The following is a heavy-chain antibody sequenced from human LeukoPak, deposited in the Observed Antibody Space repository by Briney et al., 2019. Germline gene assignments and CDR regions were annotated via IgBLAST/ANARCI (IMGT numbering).Heavy chain of an antibody. CDR2: MNPNSGNT. CDR1: GYSFTSYD. Sequence: ASVKVSCKASGYSFTSYDINWVRQATGQGLEWVGSMNPNSGNTDYAQKLQGRITMTRSTSISTAYMELSSLRSEDTAVYYCARGDHWGQGTLVTVSS. V-gene: IGHV1-8*01. CDR3: ARGDH. J-gene: IGHJ4*02.